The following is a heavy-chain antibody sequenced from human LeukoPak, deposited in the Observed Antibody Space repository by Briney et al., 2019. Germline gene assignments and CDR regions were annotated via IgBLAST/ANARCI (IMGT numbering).Heavy chain of an antibody. J-gene: IGHJ3*02. CDR3: ATSKGGYNWNYGAFDI. D-gene: IGHD1-7*01. CDR1: GGSISSCY. Sequence: SETLSLTCTVSGGSISSCYWSWIRQPPGKGLEWIGYIYYSGSTNYNPSLKSRVTISVDTSKNQFSLKLSSVTAADTAVYYCATSKGGYNWNYGAFDIWGQGTMVTVSS. V-gene: IGHV4-59*01. CDR2: IYYSGST.